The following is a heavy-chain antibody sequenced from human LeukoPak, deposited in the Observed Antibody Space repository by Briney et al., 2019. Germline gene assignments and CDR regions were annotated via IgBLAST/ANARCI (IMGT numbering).Heavy chain of an antibody. CDR3: ARDPFYYDAAGSDDY. Sequence: GGSLRLSCAASEFTFNSYSFNWLRQPPGGRLEWVSSISSGSTYIYYSDSVKGRFTVSRDNAKNSLFLQMNNLRAEDTAVYYCARDPFYYDAAGSDDYWGQGTLVTVSS. CDR2: ISSGSTYI. J-gene: IGHJ4*02. V-gene: IGHV3-21*01. CDR1: EFTFNSYS. D-gene: IGHD3-22*01.